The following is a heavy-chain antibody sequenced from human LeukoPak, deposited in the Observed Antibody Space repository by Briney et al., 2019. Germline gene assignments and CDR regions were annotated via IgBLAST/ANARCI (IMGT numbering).Heavy chain of an antibody. CDR3: ARVRGYRFLEWLFLDY. J-gene: IGHJ4*02. Sequence: AASVTVSCKASGGTFSSYAISWVRQAPGQGLEWMGGIIPIFGTANYAQKFQGRVTITADESTSTAYMELSSLRSEDTAVYYCARVRGYRFLEWLFLDYWGQGTLVTVSS. D-gene: IGHD3-3*01. V-gene: IGHV1-69*13. CDR1: GGTFSSYA. CDR2: IIPIFGTA.